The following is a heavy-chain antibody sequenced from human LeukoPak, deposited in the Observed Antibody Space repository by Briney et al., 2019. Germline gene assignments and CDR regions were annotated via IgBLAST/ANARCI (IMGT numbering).Heavy chain of an antibody. Sequence: ASVKVSCKASGYTFTSYYMHWVRQAPGQGLEWMGWINPNSGGTNYAQKFQGRVTMTRGTSISTAYMELSRLRSDDTAVYYCASLSGGSGSAADHWGQGTLVTVSS. CDR3: ASLSGGSGSAADH. V-gene: IGHV1-2*02. CDR2: INPNSGGT. J-gene: IGHJ4*02. CDR1: GYTFTSYY. D-gene: IGHD3-10*01.